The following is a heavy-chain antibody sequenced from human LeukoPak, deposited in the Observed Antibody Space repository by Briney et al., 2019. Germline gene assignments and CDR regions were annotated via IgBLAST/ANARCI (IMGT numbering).Heavy chain of an antibody. V-gene: IGHV3-23*01. D-gene: IGHD3-22*01. CDR1: GITFSTYA. CDR3: AKDPYYYDTDSLLNPGSFDV. CDR2: ISGNARHT. Sequence: GGSLRLSCAVSGITFSTYAVSWVRQAPGKGPEWVSTISGNARHTFYADSVRGRFTISRNNSKNTLFLQMDTLRVEDTAIYYCAKDPYYYDTDSLLNPGSFDVWGQGTMFTVSS. J-gene: IGHJ3*01.